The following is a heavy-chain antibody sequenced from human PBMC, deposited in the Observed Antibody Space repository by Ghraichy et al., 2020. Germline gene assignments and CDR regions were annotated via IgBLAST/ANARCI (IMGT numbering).Heavy chain of an antibody. J-gene: IGHJ5*02. CDR2: INRSGTT. CDR3: ARAALPTALQTGIFFDP. CDR1: GGTLSGFY. D-gene: IGHD2-21*02. V-gene: IGHV4-34*01. Sequence: GSLRLSCGVYGGTLSGFYWSWIRQSPGKGLEWIAEINRSGTTTYNPSLESRVTISVDSSNNQISLQLTSVTAADTGVYYCARAALPTALQTGIFFDPWGQGTLVTVSS.